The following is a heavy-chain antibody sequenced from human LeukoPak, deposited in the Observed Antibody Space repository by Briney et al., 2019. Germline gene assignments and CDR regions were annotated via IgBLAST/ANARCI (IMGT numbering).Heavy chain of an antibody. CDR2: IYSGGST. J-gene: IGHJ4*02. V-gene: IGHV3-53*04. CDR3: ARDGSGSLDY. CDR1: GFTVSGNY. Sequence: GGSLRLSCAASGFTVSGNYMSWVRQAPGKGLEWVSVIYSGGSTYYADSVKGRFTITRHNPKNTLYLQMNSLRAEDTAVYYCARDGSGSLDYWGQGTLVTVSS. D-gene: IGHD3-3*01.